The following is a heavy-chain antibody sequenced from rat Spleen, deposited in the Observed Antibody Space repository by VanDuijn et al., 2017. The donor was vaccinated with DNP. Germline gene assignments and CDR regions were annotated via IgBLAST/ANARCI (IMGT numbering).Heavy chain of an antibody. Sequence: EVQLVESGGGLVQPGRSLKLSCAASGFTFSDFNMAWVRQSPKRGLEWVASLSTGGDRSAYRDSVKGRFTISRNNAEKTVHLQMNSLRSEDTATYYCATYTTGPYYWGQGVMVTVSS. CDR2: LSTGGDRS. D-gene: IGHD1-6*01. J-gene: IGHJ2*01. CDR1: GFTFSDFN. CDR3: ATYTTGPYY. V-gene: IGHV5S23*01.